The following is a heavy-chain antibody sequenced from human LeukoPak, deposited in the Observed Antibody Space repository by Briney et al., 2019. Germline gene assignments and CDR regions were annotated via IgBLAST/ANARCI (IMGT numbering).Heavy chain of an antibody. CDR1: GFTFSSYG. J-gene: IGHJ4*02. Sequence: PGGSLRLSCAASGFTFSSYGMNWVRQAPGKGLEWVSYIDGTSRAIYYADSVKGRFIVSRDNGKNSLLLQMNSLRDEDTAVYFCARKMALWGQGTLVTVSS. CDR2: IDGTSRAI. D-gene: IGHD5-24*01. CDR3: ARKMAL. V-gene: IGHV3-48*02.